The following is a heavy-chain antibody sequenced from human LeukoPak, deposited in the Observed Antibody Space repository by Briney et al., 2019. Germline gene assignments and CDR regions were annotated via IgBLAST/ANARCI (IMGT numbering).Heavy chain of an antibody. D-gene: IGHD3-3*01. V-gene: IGHV5-51*01. J-gene: IGHJ4*02. Sequence: GAPLKISFKGSGSGFTSYWIGWVRQMPGKGVEWMGIIYPGDSDTRYSPSFQGQVTISADKSITTPYLPSNRLKASDTAMYYCARRGVDFWSGYEYYFDYWGQGTLVTVSS. CDR2: IYPGDSDT. CDR3: ARRGVDFWSGYEYYFDY. CDR1: GSGFTSYW.